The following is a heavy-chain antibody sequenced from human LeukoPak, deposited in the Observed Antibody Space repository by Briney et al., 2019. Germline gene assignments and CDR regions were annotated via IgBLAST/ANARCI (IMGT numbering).Heavy chain of an antibody. D-gene: IGHD1-26*01. CDR2: IYSGGST. CDR3: ARIVAGGAFDI. V-gene: IGHV3-66*01. Sequence: PGGSLRLSCAASGFTFNIYGMTWVRQAPGKGLEWVSVIYSGGSTYYADSVKGRFTISRDNSKNTLYLQMNSLRAEDTAVYYCARIVAGGAFDIWGQGTMVTVSS. J-gene: IGHJ3*02. CDR1: GFTFNIYG.